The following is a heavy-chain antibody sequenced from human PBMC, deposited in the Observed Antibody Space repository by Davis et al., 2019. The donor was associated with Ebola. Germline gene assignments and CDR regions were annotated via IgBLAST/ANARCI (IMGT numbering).Heavy chain of an antibody. D-gene: IGHD6-19*01. Sequence: GESLKISCAASGFTFSGSAMHWVRQASGKGLEWVGRIRSKANSYATAYAASVKGRFTISRDDSKNTAYLQMNSLKTEDTAVYYCARTPGIAVAGIFWFDPWGQGTLVTVSS. CDR1: GFTFSGSA. CDR2: IRSKANSYAT. CDR3: ARTPGIAVAGIFWFDP. J-gene: IGHJ5*02. V-gene: IGHV3-73*01.